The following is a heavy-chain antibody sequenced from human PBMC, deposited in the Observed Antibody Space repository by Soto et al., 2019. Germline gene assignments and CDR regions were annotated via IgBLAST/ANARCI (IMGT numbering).Heavy chain of an antibody. Sequence: GGSLRLSCAASGFTFSSYSMNWVRQAPGKGLEWVSSISSSSSHIYYADSVKGRFTISRDNAKNSLYLQMNSLRAEDTAVYYCARDLLAGFGELSYYYYYYGMDVWGQGTTVTVSS. CDR2: ISSSSSHI. V-gene: IGHV3-21*01. D-gene: IGHD3-10*01. CDR3: ARDLLAGFGELSYYYYYYGMDV. CDR1: GFTFSSYS. J-gene: IGHJ6*02.